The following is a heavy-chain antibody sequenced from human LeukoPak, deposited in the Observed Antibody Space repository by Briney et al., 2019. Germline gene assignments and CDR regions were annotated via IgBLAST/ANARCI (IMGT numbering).Heavy chain of an antibody. CDR3: ARDGMEVVVAATEP. D-gene: IGHD2-15*01. J-gene: IGHJ4*02. Sequence: ARGSLRLSCAASGFTFSSYWMSWVRQAPGKGLEWVANIKQDGSEKYYVDSVKGRFTISRDNAKNSLYLQMNSLRAEDTAVYYCARDGMEVVVAATEPWGQGTLVTVSS. CDR1: GFTFSSYW. V-gene: IGHV3-7*01. CDR2: IKQDGSEK.